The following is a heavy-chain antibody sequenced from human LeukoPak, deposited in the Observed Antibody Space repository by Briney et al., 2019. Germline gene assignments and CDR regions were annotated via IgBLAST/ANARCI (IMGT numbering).Heavy chain of an antibody. CDR2: IIPIFGTA. J-gene: IGHJ1*01. Sequence: ASVKVSCKASGGTFSSYAISWVRQAPGQGLEWMGRIIPIFGTANYAQKVQGRVTMTRDTSISTAYMELSRLRSADTAVYYCASSYYYDSSGPPYFQHWGQGTLVTVSS. D-gene: IGHD3-22*01. CDR1: GGTFSSYA. V-gene: IGHV1-69*05. CDR3: ASSYYYDSSGPPYFQH.